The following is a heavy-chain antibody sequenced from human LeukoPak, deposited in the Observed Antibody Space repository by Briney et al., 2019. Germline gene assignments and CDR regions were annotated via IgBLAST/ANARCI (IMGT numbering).Heavy chain of an antibody. CDR3: ARESVLLWFGELLGQNYGMDV. CDR1: GGSISSSSYY. D-gene: IGHD3-10*01. J-gene: IGHJ6*02. CDR2: IYYSGST. Sequence: SETLSLTCTVSGGSISSSSYYWGWIRQPPGKGLEWIGSIYYSGSTYYNPSLKSRVTISVDTSKNQFSLKLSSVTAADTAVYYCARESVLLWFGELLGQNYGMDVWGQGTTVTVSS. V-gene: IGHV4-39*07.